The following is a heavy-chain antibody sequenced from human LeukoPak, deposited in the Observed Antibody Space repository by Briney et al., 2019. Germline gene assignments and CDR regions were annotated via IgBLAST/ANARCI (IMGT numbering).Heavy chain of an antibody. CDR3: ARFETVDTAFDY. Sequence: SETLSLTCTVSGGSISSYYWSWIRQPPGKGLEWIGYIYYSGSTNYNPSLKSRVTISVDTSKNQFSLKLSSVTAADTAVYCCARFETVDTAFDYWGQGTLVTVSS. CDR2: IYYSGST. J-gene: IGHJ4*02. D-gene: IGHD5-18*01. V-gene: IGHV4-59*01. CDR1: GGSISSYY.